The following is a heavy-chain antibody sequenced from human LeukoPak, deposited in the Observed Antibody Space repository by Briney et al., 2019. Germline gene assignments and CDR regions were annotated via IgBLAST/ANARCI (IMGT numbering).Heavy chain of an antibody. D-gene: IGHD6-6*01. J-gene: IGHJ4*02. CDR3: AGFSSSSGFYY. CDR2: IYYSGST. Sequence: SETLSLTCTVSGGTISSYYWSWIRQPPGKGLEWIGYIYYSGSTNYNPSLKSRVTISVDTSKNQFSLKLSSVTAADTAVYYCAGFSSSSGFYYWGQGTLVTVSS. V-gene: IGHV4-59*08. CDR1: GGTISSYY.